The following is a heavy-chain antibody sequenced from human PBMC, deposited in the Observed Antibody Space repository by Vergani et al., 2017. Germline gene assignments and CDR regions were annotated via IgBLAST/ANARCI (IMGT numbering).Heavy chain of an antibody. CDR2: ISGSGGST. CDR3: AKVPVLGTIDY. D-gene: IGHD1-1*01. Sequence: LQLQESGPGLVKPSETLSLTCTVSGGSISSSSYYWGWIRQPPGKGLEWVSAISGSGGSTYYADSVKGRFTISRDNSKNTLYLQMNSLRAEDTAVYYCAKVPVLGTIDYWGQGTLVTVSS. CDR1: GGSISSSSYY. V-gene: IGHV3-23*01. J-gene: IGHJ4*02.